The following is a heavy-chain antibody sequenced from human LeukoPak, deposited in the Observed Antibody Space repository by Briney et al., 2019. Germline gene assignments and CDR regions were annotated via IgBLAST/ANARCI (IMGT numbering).Heavy chain of an antibody. D-gene: IGHD4-23*01. V-gene: IGHV4-59*08. J-gene: IGHJ4*02. Sequence: SETLSLTCTVSGVSVSSVFWSWIRQPPGKGLEFIGYINNKGGTKINPSLASRVTISLGTPQNQFHLRLQSVTAADTAVYYCARLSGGGGNLLDSWGQGALLTVSS. CDR3: ARLSGGGGNLLDS. CDR2: INNKGGT. CDR1: GVSVSSVF.